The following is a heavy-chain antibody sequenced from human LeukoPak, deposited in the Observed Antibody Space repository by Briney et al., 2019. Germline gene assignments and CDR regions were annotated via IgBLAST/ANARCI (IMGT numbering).Heavy chain of an antibody. J-gene: IGHJ4*02. CDR2: IYRDGDA. CDR3: ARVGPLTTTVTTGGVDY. V-gene: IGHV4-38-2*02. Sequence: SETLSLTCTVSYYAISRGHYWGWVRQPPGKGLEWITSIYRDGDATYNPSLKSRVSSSVDTSKNQFSLKLSSVTAADTAVYYCARVGPLTTTVTTGGVDYWGQGTLVTVSS. D-gene: IGHD4-17*01. CDR1: YYAISRGHY.